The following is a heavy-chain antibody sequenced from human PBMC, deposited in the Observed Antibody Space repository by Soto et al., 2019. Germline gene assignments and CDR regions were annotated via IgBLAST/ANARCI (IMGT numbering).Heavy chain of an antibody. Sequence: EVQLVESGGGLVQPGGSLRLSCAGSGFTFSNFWMNWVRQAPGKGLEWVANIKQDGSAKYYVDSVKGRFTISRDNAENSVYLQMNNLRVEDTAVYYCAGGAGLVTNYWGQGTLVTVSS. CDR3: AGGAGLVTNY. CDR1: GFTFSNFW. CDR2: IKQDGSAK. V-gene: IGHV3-7*05. J-gene: IGHJ4*02.